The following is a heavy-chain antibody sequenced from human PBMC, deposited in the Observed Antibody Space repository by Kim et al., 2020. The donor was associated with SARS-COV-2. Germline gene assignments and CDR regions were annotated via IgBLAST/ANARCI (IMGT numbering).Heavy chain of an antibody. Sequence: GGSLRLSCAASGFTFSSYEMNWVRQAPGKGLEWVSYISSSGSTIYYADSVKGRFTISRDNAKNSLYLQMNSLRAEDTAVYYCARDSWIQSGSYYYGMDVWGQGTTVTVSS. D-gene: IGHD5-18*01. V-gene: IGHV3-48*03. CDR1: GFTFSSYE. J-gene: IGHJ6*02. CDR3: ARDSWIQSGSYYYGMDV. CDR2: ISSSGSTI.